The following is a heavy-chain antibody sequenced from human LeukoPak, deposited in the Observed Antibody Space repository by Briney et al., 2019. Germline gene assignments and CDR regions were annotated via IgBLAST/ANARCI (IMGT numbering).Heavy chain of an antibody. CDR2: ISAYNGNT. J-gene: IGHJ4*02. V-gene: IGHV1-18*01. CDR3: ARVFEASCSSTSCYLDY. CDR1: GYTFTSYG. Sequence: ASVKVSCKASGYTFTSYGISWVRQAPGQGLEWMGWISAYNGNTNYAQKLQGRVTMTTVTSTSTAYMELRSLRSDDTAVYYCARVFEASCSSTSCYLDYWGQGTLVTVSS. D-gene: IGHD2-2*01.